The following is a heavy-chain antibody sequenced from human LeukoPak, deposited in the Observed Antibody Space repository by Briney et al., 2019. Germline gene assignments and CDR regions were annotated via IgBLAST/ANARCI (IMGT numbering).Heavy chain of an antibody. J-gene: IGHJ4*02. CDR1: GGSISCYY. V-gene: IGHV4-59*01. D-gene: IGHD3-22*01. CDR3: TRAPAHTHYYVSSGYFDY. Sequence: SETLSLTCTVSGGSISCYYWSWIRQPPGKGLEWIGYIYYSGSTNYNPSLKSRVTISLDTSKNQFSLKLNSVTAADTAVYYCTRAPAHTHYYVSSGYFDYWGQGTLVTVSS. CDR2: IYYSGST.